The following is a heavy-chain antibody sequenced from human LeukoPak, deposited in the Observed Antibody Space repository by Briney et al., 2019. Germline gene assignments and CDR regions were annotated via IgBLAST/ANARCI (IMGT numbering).Heavy chain of an antibody. CDR2: ISSSSSYI. V-gene: IGHV3-21*01. CDR1: GFTFSSYS. CDR3: APTYYYDSSGSPGANYFDY. J-gene: IGHJ4*02. Sequence: GGSLRLSCAASGFTFSSYSMNWVRQAPGKGLGWVSSISSSSSYIYYADSVKGRFTISRDNAKNSLYLQMNSLRAEDTAVYYRAPTYYYDSSGSPGANYFDYWGQGTLVTVSS. D-gene: IGHD3-22*01.